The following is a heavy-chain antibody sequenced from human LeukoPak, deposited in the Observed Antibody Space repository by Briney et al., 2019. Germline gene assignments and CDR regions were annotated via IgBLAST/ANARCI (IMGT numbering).Heavy chain of an antibody. J-gene: IGHJ6*02. CDR1: GFAFISSA. Sequence: ASVKVSCKASGFAFISSAVQWVRQARGQRLEWIGWIVIDSGNTNYAQKFQERVTITRDMSTSTAFMELRSLRSEDTAVYNCAADLVAGTNFYYYYGMDVWGQGTTVTVSS. D-gene: IGHD6-19*01. CDR2: IVIDSGNT. CDR3: AADLVAGTNFYYYYGMDV. V-gene: IGHV1-58*01.